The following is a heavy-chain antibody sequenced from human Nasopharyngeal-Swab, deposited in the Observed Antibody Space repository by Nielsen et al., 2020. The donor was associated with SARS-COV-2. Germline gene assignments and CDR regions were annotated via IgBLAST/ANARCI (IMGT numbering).Heavy chain of an antibody. CDR2: INHSGST. Sequence: ESLKISCAVYGGSFSGYYWNWIRQAPGKGLEWIGEINHSGSTNYNPSLKSRVTISVDPSKNQFSLKLHSVTAADTAVYYCARVLVSLTGDLDSWGRGTPVTVSS. J-gene: IGHJ4*02. CDR3: ARVLVSLTGDLDS. V-gene: IGHV4-34*01. D-gene: IGHD3-10*01. CDR1: GGSFSGYY.